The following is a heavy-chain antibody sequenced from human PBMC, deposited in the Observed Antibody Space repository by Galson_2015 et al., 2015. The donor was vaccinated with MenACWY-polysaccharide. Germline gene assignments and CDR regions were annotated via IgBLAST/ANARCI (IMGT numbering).Heavy chain of an antibody. J-gene: IGHJ5*02. CDR2: IQNVGSPK. CDR1: GLTFRSSG. V-gene: IGHV3-30*02. Sequence: SLRLSCAASGLTFRSSGMHWVRQAPGKGLEWVALIQNVGSPKAYADSVKGRFTISRDNSKNTLYLEMNSLRAEDTAVYYCAKDSTDFWSVAGRFDHWGQGTLVTVSS. CDR3: AKDSTDFWSVAGRFDH. D-gene: IGHD3-3*01.